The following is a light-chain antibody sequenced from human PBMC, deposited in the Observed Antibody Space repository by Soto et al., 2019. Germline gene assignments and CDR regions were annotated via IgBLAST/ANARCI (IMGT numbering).Light chain of an antibody. Sequence: DIQMTQSPSSLSASVGDRVTITCRASQRISTSLCWFQQKPGRAPKLLISDASTLQSGVPSRFSGSGFGTDFTLTISSLQPEDFEAYYCLQTYTVPRTFGQGTNLDIK. CDR1: QRISTS. J-gene: IGKJ2*01. CDR3: LQTYTVPRT. CDR2: DAS. V-gene: IGKV1-39*01.